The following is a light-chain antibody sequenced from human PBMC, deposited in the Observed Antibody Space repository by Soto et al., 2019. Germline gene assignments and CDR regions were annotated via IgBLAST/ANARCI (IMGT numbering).Light chain of an antibody. V-gene: IGKV1-9*01. J-gene: IGKJ1*01. CDR1: QGIGTY. CDR2: ASS. Sequence: IQLPQSLSSLSASVGASVTVTCRASQGIGTYLVWYQQKSGKAPTVLIYASSTLQTGVPSRFSGSGSGTDFSLTISSLHPEEVATYYCQQVDSYPRTFGQGTKVDIK. CDR3: QQVDSYPRT.